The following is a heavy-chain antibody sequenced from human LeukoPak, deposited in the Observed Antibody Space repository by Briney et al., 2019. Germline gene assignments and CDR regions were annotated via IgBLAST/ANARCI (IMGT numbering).Heavy chain of an antibody. CDR3: ARDYVWGSYRSGGFDY. Sequence: SETLSLTCTVSGGSISSSSYYWSWIRQPAGKGLEWIGRIYTSGSTNYNPSLKSRVTISVDTSKNQFSLKLSSVTAADTAVYYCARDYVWGSYRSGGFDYWGQGTLVTVSS. V-gene: IGHV4-61*02. D-gene: IGHD3-16*02. CDR1: GGSISSSSYY. CDR2: IYTSGST. J-gene: IGHJ4*02.